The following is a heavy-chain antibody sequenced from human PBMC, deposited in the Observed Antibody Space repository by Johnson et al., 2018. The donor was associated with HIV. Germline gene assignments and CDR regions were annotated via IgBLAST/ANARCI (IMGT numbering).Heavy chain of an antibody. J-gene: IGHJ3*01. V-gene: IGHV3-15*01. CDR3: ASLGGLGGFDV. CDR2: IKSKTDGGTT. D-gene: IGHD1-26*01. Sequence: VQLVESGGGLVKPGGSLRLSCAASGFTFSNAWMSWVRQAPGKGLEWVGRIKSKTDGGTTDYAAPVKGRFTISRDDSKNTLYLQMNSLTPEDTAVYYCASLGGLGGFDVWGQGTMVTVSS. CDR1: GFTFSNAW.